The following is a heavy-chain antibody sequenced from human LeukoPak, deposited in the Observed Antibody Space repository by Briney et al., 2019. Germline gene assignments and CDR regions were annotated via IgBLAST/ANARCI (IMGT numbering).Heavy chain of an antibody. J-gene: IGHJ4*02. Sequence: GGSLRLSCAVSGITLSNYGMSWVRQAPGKGLEWVAGISDSGGRTNYADSVKGRFTISRDNPKNTLYLQMNSLRAEDTAVYYCAKRGVVIRVILVGFHKEAYYFDSWGQGALVTVSS. CDR1: GITLSNYG. V-gene: IGHV3-23*01. CDR3: AKRGVVIRVILVGFHKEAYYFDS. CDR2: ISDSGGRT. D-gene: IGHD3-22*01.